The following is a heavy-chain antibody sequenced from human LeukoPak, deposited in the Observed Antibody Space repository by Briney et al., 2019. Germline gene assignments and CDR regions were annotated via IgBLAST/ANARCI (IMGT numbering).Heavy chain of an antibody. D-gene: IGHD3-22*01. CDR3: ATDKGSGFPRVDY. CDR2: FDPEDGET. V-gene: IGHV1-24*01. J-gene: IGHJ4*02. CDR1: GYTLTGLS. Sequence: ASVKVSCKVSGYTLTGLSMHWVRQAPGKGLEWMGGFDPEDGETIYAQKFQGRVTMTEDTSTDTAYMELSSLRSEDTAVYYCATDKGSGFPRVDYWGQGTLVTVSS.